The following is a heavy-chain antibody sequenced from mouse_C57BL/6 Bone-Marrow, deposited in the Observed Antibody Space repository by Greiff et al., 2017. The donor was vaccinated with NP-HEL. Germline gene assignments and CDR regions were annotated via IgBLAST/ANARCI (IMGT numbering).Heavy chain of an antibody. CDR1: GFTFSSYA. CDR3: ARDKASLLPGTWFAY. D-gene: IGHD4-1*01. J-gene: IGHJ3*01. Sequence: EVKVVESGGGLVKPGGSLKLSCAASGFTFSSYAMSWVRQTPEKRLEWVATISDGGSYTYYPDNVKGRFTISRDNAKNNLYLQMSHLKSEDTAMYYCARDKASLLPGTWFAYWGQGTLVTVSA. CDR2: ISDGGSYT. V-gene: IGHV5-4*01.